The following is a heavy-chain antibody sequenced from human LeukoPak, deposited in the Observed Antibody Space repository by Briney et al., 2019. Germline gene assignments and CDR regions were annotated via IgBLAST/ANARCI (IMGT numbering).Heavy chain of an antibody. J-gene: IGHJ4*02. V-gene: IGHV3-11*05. Sequence: GGSLRLSCAASXFTXKXFYMSXXXXXPGKGLEWVSYINHLGXQTDYADSVKGRFTISRDNAKNSLSLQMNNLSVDDTAXYYCVRARFTTFVYYWGQGTLVTVSS. CDR3: VRARFTTFVYY. D-gene: IGHD1-14*01. CDR1: XFTXKXFY. CDR2: INHLGXQT.